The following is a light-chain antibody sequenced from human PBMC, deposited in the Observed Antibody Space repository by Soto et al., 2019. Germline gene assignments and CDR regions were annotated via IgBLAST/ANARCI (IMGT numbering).Light chain of an antibody. J-gene: IGLJ2*01. Sequence: QSALTQPASVSGSPGQSITISCTGISSDVGSYTLVSWYQQHPGKAPKVVIYEGTKRPSGLSNRFSGSRPGNTASLTISGLQAEYEAHDYCSSYAGTTTHGFFGGRTKLTLL. V-gene: IGLV2-23*01. CDR3: SSYAGTTTHGF. CDR2: EGT. CDR1: SSDVGSYTL.